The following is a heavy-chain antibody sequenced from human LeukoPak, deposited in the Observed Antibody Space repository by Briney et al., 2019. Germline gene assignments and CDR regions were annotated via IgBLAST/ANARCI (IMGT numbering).Heavy chain of an antibody. CDR3: VRGDFWSGAAYYYYYMDV. Sequence: PGGSLRLSCAASGFTFKSYWMHWVRHVPGRGLVWVSRINSDGSSTSYADSVKGRFTISRDNAKNTLFLQMNSLRAEDTAVYYCVRGDFWSGAAYYYYYMDVWGKGTTVTVSS. D-gene: IGHD3-3*01. V-gene: IGHV3-74*01. CDR2: INSDGSST. J-gene: IGHJ6*03. CDR1: GFTFKSYW.